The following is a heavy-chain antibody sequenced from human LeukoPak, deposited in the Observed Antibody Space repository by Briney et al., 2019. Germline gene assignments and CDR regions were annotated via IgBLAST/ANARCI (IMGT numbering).Heavy chain of an antibody. V-gene: IGHV3-53*01. J-gene: IGHJ3*02. CDR3: ARAREWGAFDI. Sequence: GGSLRLSCAASGFTVSNNYMSWVRQAPGKGLEWVSIIYSGGATYFADSIKGRFTISRDNSKNTLNLQMNTLRAEDTAVYYCARAREWGAFDIWGQGTMVTVSS. CDR2: IYSGGAT. CDR1: GFTVSNNY. D-gene: IGHD3-3*01.